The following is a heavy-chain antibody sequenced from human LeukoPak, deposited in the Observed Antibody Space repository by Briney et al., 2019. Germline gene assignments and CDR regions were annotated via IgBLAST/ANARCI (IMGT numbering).Heavy chain of an antibody. J-gene: IGHJ5*02. CDR1: GFTVGNNY. V-gene: IGHV3-7*01. CDR2: IKEDGSEK. D-gene: IGHD3-10*01. CDR3: ARVGWFGELTRHPGGDR. Sequence: PGGSLRLSCTVSGFTVGNNYMSWVRQAPGRGLEWVANIKEDGSEKNYVDSVKGRFTISRDNAGNALYLQMNSLRAEDTAAYYCARVGWFGELTRHPGGDRWGQGTLVIVSS.